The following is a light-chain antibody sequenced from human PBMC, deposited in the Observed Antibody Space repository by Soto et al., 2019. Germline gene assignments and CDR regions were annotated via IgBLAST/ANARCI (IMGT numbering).Light chain of an antibody. CDR3: QQYHNWPPRT. CDR2: GAS. Sequence: EIVMTQSPATLSVSPGERVTLSCRASQSVSSTLAWYQQKPGQAPRLLIYGASTRATGIPARFSGGVSETEFNLTISSLQSEYFSFYYCQQYHNWPPRTFVQGTKVDIK. CDR1: QSVSST. V-gene: IGKV3-15*01. J-gene: IGKJ1*01.